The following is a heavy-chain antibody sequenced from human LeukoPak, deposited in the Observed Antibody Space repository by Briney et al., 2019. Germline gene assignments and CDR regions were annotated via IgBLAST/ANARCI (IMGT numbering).Heavy chain of an antibody. J-gene: IGHJ4*02. Sequence: GGSLRLSCAASGFTFSSYGMSWVRQAPGKGLEWVSAISGSGGSTYYADSVKGRLTISRDNSKNTLYLQMNSLRAEDTAVYYCAKGKVVVVAALFDYWGQGTLVTVSS. D-gene: IGHD2-15*01. CDR3: AKGKVVVVAALFDY. V-gene: IGHV3-23*01. CDR1: GFTFSSYG. CDR2: ISGSGGST.